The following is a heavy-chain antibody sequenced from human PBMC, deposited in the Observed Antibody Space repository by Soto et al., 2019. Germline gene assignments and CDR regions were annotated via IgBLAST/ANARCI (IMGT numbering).Heavy chain of an antibody. CDR3: ARDTLEYYDFWSGYYTSGGYFDY. CDR2: INSDGSST. J-gene: IGHJ4*02. V-gene: IGHV3-74*01. CDR1: GFTFSSYW. Sequence: GGSLRLSCAASGFTFSSYWMHWVRQAPGKGLVWVSRINSDGSSTSYADSVKGRFTISRDNAKNTLYLQMNSLRAEDTAVYYCARDTLEYYDFWSGYYTSGGYFDYWGQGTLVTVLL. D-gene: IGHD3-3*01.